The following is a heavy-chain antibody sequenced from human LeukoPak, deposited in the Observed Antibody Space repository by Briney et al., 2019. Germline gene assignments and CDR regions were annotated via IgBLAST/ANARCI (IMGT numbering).Heavy chain of an antibody. Sequence: GGSLRLSCVASGFTFSSYGMNWVRQAPGKGLEWVSSIGTSGSYIYYTDSVKGRFTISRDNAKNSLYLQMNSLRAEDTAVYYCAKEGGVYSTPYYMDVWGKGTTVTVSS. CDR1: GFTFSSYG. CDR2: IGTSGSYI. V-gene: IGHV3-21*01. J-gene: IGHJ6*03. D-gene: IGHD1-26*01. CDR3: AKEGGVYSTPYYMDV.